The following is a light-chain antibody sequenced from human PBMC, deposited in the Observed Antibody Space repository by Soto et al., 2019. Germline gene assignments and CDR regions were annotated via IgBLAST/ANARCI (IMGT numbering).Light chain of an antibody. CDR2: LGS. CDR1: QSLLHSNGYNY. V-gene: IGKV2-28*01. CDR3: MQSLQLPRT. Sequence: DPVMTQSPLSLPVTPGEPASISCRPSQSLLHSNGYNYLDWYLQKPGQSPQLLIYLGSNRASGVPDRFSGSGSGTDFTLKISRVEAEDVGVYYCMQSLQLPRTFGPGTKVDIK. J-gene: IGKJ3*01.